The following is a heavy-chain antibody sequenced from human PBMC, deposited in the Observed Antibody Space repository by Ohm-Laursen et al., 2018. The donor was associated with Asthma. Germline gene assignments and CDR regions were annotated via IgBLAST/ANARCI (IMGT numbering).Heavy chain of an antibody. J-gene: IGHJ4*02. CDR2: IKTIYFGVTT. CDR3: ATDDFWSGHPTVG. V-gene: IGHV3-15*01. CDR1: GFTVSNTY. D-gene: IGHD3-3*01. Sequence: SLRLSCAVSGFTVSNTYMSWVRQAPGRGLEWVGRIKTIYFGVTTEYAAPVEGRFTISRDDSKDTLYLQMNSLRIEDTAVYFCATDDFWSGHPTVGWGQGTLVTVSS.